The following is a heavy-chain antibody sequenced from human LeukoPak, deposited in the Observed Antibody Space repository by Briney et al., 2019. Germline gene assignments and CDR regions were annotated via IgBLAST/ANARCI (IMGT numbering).Heavy chain of an antibody. D-gene: IGHD3-22*01. CDR2: ISGSGGST. J-gene: IGHJ4*02. V-gene: IGHV3-23*01. CDR3: AEDGAYDSSGYSTN. CDR1: GFTFSSYA. Sequence: PGGSLRLSCAASGFTFSSYAMSWVRQAPGKGLEWVSAISGSGGSTYYADSVKGRFTISGDNSKNTLYLQMNSLRAEDTAVYYCAEDGAYDSSGYSTNWGQGTLVTVSS.